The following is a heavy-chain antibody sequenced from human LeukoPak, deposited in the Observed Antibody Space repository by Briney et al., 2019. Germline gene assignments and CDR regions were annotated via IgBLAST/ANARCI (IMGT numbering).Heavy chain of an antibody. Sequence: LRLSCSASGFTFSSYAMHWIRQPPGKGLEWIGYIYYSGSTYYNPSLKSRVTISVDTSKNQFSLKLNSVTAADTAVYYCARRDSSNWGFDPWGQGTLVTVSS. CDR3: ARRDSSNWGFDP. J-gene: IGHJ5*02. V-gene: IGHV4-30-4*01. CDR2: IYYSGST. D-gene: IGHD6-13*01. CDR1: GFTFSSYAMH.